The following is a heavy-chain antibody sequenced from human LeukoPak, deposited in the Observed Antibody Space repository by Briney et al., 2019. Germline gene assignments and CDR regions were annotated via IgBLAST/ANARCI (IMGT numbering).Heavy chain of an antibody. J-gene: IGHJ6*02. CDR3: ARDRCGSGSFSYYYYGMDV. CDR2: INPNSGGT. Sequence: ASVKVSCKASGYTFTGYNMHWVRQAPGQGLEWMGWINPNSGGTNYAQKFQGRVTMTRDTSISTAYMELSRLRSDDTAAYYCARDRCGSGSFSYYYYGMDVWGQGTTVTVSS. D-gene: IGHD3-10*01. CDR1: GYTFTGYN. V-gene: IGHV1-2*02.